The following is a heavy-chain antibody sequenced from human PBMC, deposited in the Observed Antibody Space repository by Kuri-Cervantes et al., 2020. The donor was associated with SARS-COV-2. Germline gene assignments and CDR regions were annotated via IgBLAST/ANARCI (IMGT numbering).Heavy chain of an antibody. J-gene: IGHJ6*03. Sequence: GGSLRLSCAASGFTFSDYYMNWVRQAPGKGLEWVSSISSSSTIYYADSVKGRFTISRDNAKNSLYLQMNSLRAEDTALYYCARDVGATTAYYYYYMDVWGKGTTVTVSS. CDR3: ARDVGATTAYYYYYMDV. D-gene: IGHD1-26*01. CDR1: GFTFSDYY. CDR2: ISSSSTI. V-gene: IGHV3-69-1*01.